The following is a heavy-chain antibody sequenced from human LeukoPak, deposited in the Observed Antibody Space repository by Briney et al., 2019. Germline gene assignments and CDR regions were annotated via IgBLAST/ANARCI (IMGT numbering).Heavy chain of an antibody. CDR3: ASGPTGFA. D-gene: IGHD1-14*01. CDR2: IKSDGSST. J-gene: IGHJ5*02. CDR1: GFTFSSYW. Sequence: GGSLRLSCAASGFTFSSYWMHWVRQGPGKGLEWVSRIKSDGSSTRYADSVKGRFTVSRDNAKNTLYLQMNSLRAEDTAMYFCASGPTGFAWGQGTLVTVSS. V-gene: IGHV3-74*01.